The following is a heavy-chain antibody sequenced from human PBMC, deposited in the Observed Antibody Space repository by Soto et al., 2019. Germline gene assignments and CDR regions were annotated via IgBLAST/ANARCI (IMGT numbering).Heavy chain of an antibody. D-gene: IGHD6-13*01. CDR2: INHSGST. J-gene: IGHJ4*02. CDR3: ARDGQQLALGY. Sequence: PSETLSLTCAVYGGSFSGYYWSWIRQPPGKGLEWIGEINHSGSTNYNPSLKSRVTISVDTSKNQFSLKLSSVTAADTAVYYCARDGQQLALGYWGQGTLVTVSS. V-gene: IGHV4-34*01. CDR1: GGSFSGYY.